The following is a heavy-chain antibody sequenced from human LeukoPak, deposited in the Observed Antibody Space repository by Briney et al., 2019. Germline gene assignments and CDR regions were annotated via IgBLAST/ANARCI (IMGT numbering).Heavy chain of an antibody. V-gene: IGHV4-59*08. D-gene: IGHD6-19*01. CDR1: GGSISGYY. Sequence: PSETPSLTCTVSGGSISGYYWSWIRQPPGKGLEWIGYVFDSGKTNFNPSLKSRVTISVDTSKNQFSLKVSSVTAADTAVYNCVRVGSTGWQPYYYGMDVWGQGTTVTVSS. CDR3: VRVGSTGWQPYYYGMDV. CDR2: VFDSGKT. J-gene: IGHJ6*02.